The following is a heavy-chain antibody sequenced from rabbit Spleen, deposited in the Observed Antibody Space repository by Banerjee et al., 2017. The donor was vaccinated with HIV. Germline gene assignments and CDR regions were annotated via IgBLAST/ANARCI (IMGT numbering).Heavy chain of an antibody. CDR2: IYAGSSGNT. D-gene: IGHD8-1*01. CDR1: GFSFSTYYY. Sequence: QSLEESGGDLVKPGASLTLTCTASGFSFSTYYYIYWVRQAPGKGLEWIACIYAGSSGNTYYASWAKGRFTVSKTSSTTVTLQMTSLTAADTATYFCARDTGSSFSSYGMDLWGPGTLVTVS. J-gene: IGHJ6*01. V-gene: IGHV1S40*01. CDR3: ARDTGSSFSSYGMDL.